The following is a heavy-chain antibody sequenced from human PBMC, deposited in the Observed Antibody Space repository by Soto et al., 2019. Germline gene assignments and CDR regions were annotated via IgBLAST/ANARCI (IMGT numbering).Heavy chain of an antibody. Sequence: ASVKVACKASGYTFTSYGISRVRQAPGQGLEWMGWISAYNGNTNYAQKLQGRVTMTTDTSASTAYMELRSLRSDDTAVYYCARDGKDIVLMVYAIPQNMDVWGQGTTVTVSS. V-gene: IGHV1-18*01. D-gene: IGHD2-8*01. CDR1: GYTFTSYG. J-gene: IGHJ6*02. CDR3: ARDGKDIVLMVYAIPQNMDV. CDR2: ISAYNGNT.